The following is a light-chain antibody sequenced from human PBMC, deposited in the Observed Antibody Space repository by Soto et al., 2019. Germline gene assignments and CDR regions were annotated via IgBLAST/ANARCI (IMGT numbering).Light chain of an antibody. CDR2: EVS. CDR1: SSDVGDYNY. CDR3: SSYISNSIVV. V-gene: IGLV2-14*01. Sequence: QSALTQPASVSGSPGQSITISCTGTSSDVGDYNYVSWYQQHPGKAPKLMIYEVSHRLSGVSNRFSGSKSGYTASLTISGLQEEDEADYYCSSYISNSIVVFGGGTKLTVL. J-gene: IGLJ2*01.